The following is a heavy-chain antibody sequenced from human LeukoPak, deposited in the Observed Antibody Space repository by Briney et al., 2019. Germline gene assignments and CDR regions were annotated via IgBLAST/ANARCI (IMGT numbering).Heavy chain of an antibody. V-gene: IGHV4-59*01. J-gene: IGHJ4*02. Sequence: SETLSLTCTVSGGSISSYYWSWIRQPPGKGLEWIGYIYYSGSTNYNPSLKSRVTISVDTCKNQFSLKLSSVTAADTAVYYCARLAAAGFSFDYWGQGTLVTVSS. CDR1: GGSISSYY. D-gene: IGHD6-13*01. CDR2: IYYSGST. CDR3: ARLAAAGFSFDY.